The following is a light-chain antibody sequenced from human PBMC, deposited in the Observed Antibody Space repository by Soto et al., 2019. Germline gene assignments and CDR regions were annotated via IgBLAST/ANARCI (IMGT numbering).Light chain of an antibody. V-gene: IGKV3-11*01. CDR3: QQRSSWPLS. Sequence: EIVLTPSPATLSLSPGERATLSCRASQSVSSYLAWYQQKPGQAPRLLIYDASNRATGIPARFSGSGSGTDCTLTTSTLAPEDFAVYYCQQRSSWPLSFGQGTRLEI. CDR2: DAS. CDR1: QSVSSY. J-gene: IGKJ5*01.